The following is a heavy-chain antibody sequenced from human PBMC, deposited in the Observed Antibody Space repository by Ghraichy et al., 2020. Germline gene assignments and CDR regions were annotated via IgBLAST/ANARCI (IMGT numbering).Heavy chain of an antibody. V-gene: IGHV4-39*01. CDR1: GGSISSSSYY. CDR3: ARQGPYSGSNYYFDY. J-gene: IGHJ4*02. CDR2: IYYSGST. Sequence: SQTLSLTCTVSGGSISSSSYYWGWIRQPPGKGLEWIGSIYYSGSTYYNPSLKSRVTISVDTSKNQFSLKLSSVTAADTAVYYCARQGPYSGSNYYFDYWGQGTLVIVSS. D-gene: IGHD1-26*01.